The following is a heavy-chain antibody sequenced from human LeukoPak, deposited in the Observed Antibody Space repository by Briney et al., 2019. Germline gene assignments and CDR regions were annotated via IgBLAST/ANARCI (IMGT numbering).Heavy chain of an antibody. D-gene: IGHD6-13*01. Sequence: GGSLRLPCAASGFTFGSSAMSWVRQAPGKGPEWVSTFSRSSPDTYYADSVKGRFTIFRDNSKNTLYLQMNSLRAEDTAVYYCAKGSLGSWYYFDYWGQGTLVTVSS. J-gene: IGHJ4*02. CDR3: AKGSLGSWYYFDY. CDR1: GFTFGSSA. V-gene: IGHV3-23*01. CDR2: FSRSSPDT.